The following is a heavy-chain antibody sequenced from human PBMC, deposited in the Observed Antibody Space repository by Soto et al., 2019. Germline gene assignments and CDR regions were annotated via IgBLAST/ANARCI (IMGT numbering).Heavy chain of an antibody. CDR3: ARGDGYSSSWYLRDYYYGMDV. J-gene: IGHJ6*02. CDR2: IYHSGGT. D-gene: IGHD6-13*01. CDR1: GYSISSGYY. V-gene: IGHV4-38-2*01. Sequence: SETLSLTCAVSGYSISSGYYWGWIRQPPGKGLEWIGSIYHSGGTYYNPSLKSRVTISVDTSKNQFSLKLSSVTAADTAVYYCARGDGYSSSWYLRDYYYGMDVWGQGTTVTVSS.